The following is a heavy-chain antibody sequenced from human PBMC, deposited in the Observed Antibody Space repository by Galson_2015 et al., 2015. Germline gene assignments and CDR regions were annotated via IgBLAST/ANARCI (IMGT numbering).Heavy chain of an antibody. Sequence: SLRLSCAASGLTFSSSWMTWVRQAPGKGLEWVATIKPDGSEKYYLDSVKGRFTISRDNAKNSLYLQLNSLKTEDTAVYYCTTDPFAYNWSDEEREYWGQGTLITVSS. V-gene: IGHV3-7*03. J-gene: IGHJ4*02. CDR3: TTDPFAYNWSDEEREY. CDR1: GLTFSSSW. D-gene: IGHD1-1*01. CDR2: IKPDGSEK.